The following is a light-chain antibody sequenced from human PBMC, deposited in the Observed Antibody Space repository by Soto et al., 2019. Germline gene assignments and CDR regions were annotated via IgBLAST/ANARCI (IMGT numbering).Light chain of an antibody. J-gene: IGKJ1*01. CDR3: QHYNSYSEA. Sequence: DIQMTQSPSTLSAXXVXXXXXXXRASQSISSWLAWYQQKPGKAPKLLIYKASTLKSGVPSRFSGSGSGTEFTLTISSLQPDDFATYYCQHYNSYSEAFGQGTKVDIK. CDR1: QSISSW. V-gene: IGKV1-5*03. CDR2: KAS.